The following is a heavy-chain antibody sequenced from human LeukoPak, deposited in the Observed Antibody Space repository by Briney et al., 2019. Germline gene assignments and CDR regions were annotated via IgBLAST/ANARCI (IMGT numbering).Heavy chain of an antibody. CDR1: GGSFSGYY. CDR2: INHSGST. V-gene: IGHV4-34*01. Sequence: SETLSLTCAVYGGSFSGYYWSWIRQPPGKGLEWIGEINHSGSTNYNPSLKSRVTISVDTSKNQFSLKLSSVTAADTAVYYCARESYDAAFDYWGQGTLVTVSS. J-gene: IGHJ4*02. CDR3: ARESYDAAFDY. D-gene: IGHD3-22*01.